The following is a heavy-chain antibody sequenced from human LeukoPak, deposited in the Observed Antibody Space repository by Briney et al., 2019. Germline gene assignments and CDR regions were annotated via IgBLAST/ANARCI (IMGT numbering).Heavy chain of an antibody. CDR1: GFTFSSYA. CDR3: AKDLYSGSYDAFDI. CDR2: ISYDGSNK. D-gene: IGHD1-26*01. V-gene: IGHV3-30-3*01. Sequence: GGCLRLSCAASGFTFSSYALHWVRQAPGKGLEWVAVISYDGSNKYHADSVKGRFIISRDSSKNTLYLQMNSLRAEDTAVYYCAKDLYSGSYDAFDIWGQGTMVTVSS. J-gene: IGHJ3*02.